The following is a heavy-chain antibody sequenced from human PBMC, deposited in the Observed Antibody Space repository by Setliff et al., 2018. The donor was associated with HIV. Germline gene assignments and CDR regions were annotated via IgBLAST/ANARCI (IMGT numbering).Heavy chain of an antibody. V-gene: IGHV1-69*13. Sequence: SVKVSCKASGGTFSSYGISWVRQAPGQGLEWMGGIIPIFGTANYAQKFQGRVTITADESTSTAYMELSSLRSEDTAVYYCARGESIAVAYYHYYMDVWGKGTTVTVSS. CDR1: GGTFSSYG. D-gene: IGHD6-19*01. J-gene: IGHJ6*03. CDR2: IIPIFGTA. CDR3: ARGESIAVAYYHYYMDV.